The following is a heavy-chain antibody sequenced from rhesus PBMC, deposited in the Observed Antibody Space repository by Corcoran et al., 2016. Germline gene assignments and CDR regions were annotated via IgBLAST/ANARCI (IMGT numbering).Heavy chain of an antibody. D-gene: IGHD5-24*01. CDR2: MRINGGTK. CDR1: GFTFSDHY. J-gene: IGHJ6*01. V-gene: IGHV3-59*01. Sequence: EVQLVESGGGLAKPGGSLRLSCAASGFTFSDHYLHWVRQASGKGLAWVTGMRINGGTKWEADSVKGRFTISRENAKNTLYLQMDSRGAEDTAVYYCAGDGDSKGGYGLDSWGQGVVVTVSS. CDR3: AGDGDSKGGYGLDS.